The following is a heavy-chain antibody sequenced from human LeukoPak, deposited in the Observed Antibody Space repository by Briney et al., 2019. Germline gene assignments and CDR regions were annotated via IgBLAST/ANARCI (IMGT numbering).Heavy chain of an antibody. V-gene: IGHV1-46*01. D-gene: IGHD6-13*01. CDR3: AREGVAAAGLDY. CDR1: GYTFSIYN. CDR2: INPSGGST. J-gene: IGHJ4*02. Sequence: GASVTVSCKASGYTFSIYNMHWVRQAPGQGLEWMGRINPSGGSTSYAQKVQDRVTMTRDTSTSTVYMELSSLRSEDTAVYYCAREGVAAAGLDYWGQGTLVTVSS.